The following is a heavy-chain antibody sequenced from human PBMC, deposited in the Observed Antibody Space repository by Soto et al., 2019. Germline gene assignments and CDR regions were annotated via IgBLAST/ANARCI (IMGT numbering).Heavy chain of an antibody. D-gene: IGHD2-21*01. CDR1: GGSFNDYY. Sequence: SETLSLTCAVYGGSFNDYYWTWIRQSPGTGLEWIGEINHSGNTNYNPSLKSRVTISVDTFKNQFSLDLSAVTAADTAAYYCARRPKSIVEPDYWGQGTLVTVSS. CDR3: ARRPKSIVEPDY. V-gene: IGHV4-34*01. J-gene: IGHJ4*02. CDR2: INHSGNT.